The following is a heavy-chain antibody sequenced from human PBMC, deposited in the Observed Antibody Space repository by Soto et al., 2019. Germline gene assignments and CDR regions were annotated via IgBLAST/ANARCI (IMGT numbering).Heavy chain of an antibody. D-gene: IGHD6-6*01. CDR1: GFTFSDFG. CDR2: ISYRGSNK. CDR3: VKEAHRASRLEY. J-gene: IGHJ4*02. Sequence: QVQLVESGGGVVQPGRSLRLSCAASGFTFSDFGMHWVRQAPGKGLAWVAVISYRGSNKYYADSVKGRFTISRDNSNNMLYVQMDDLRPNDTAIYYCVKEAHRASRLEYWGRGTLVTVSS. V-gene: IGHV3-30*18.